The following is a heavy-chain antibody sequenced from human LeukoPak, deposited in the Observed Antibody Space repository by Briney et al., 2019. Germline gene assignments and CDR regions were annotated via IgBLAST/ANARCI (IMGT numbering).Heavy chain of an antibody. CDR3: VRDLGGRSGH. D-gene: IGHD1-26*01. CDR2: INEDGSTT. V-gene: IGHV3-74*01. CDR1: GFTVSNYW. Sequence: GGSLRLSCAASGFTVSNYWMHWVRQAPGKGLVWVSRINEDGSTTNYADSVKGRSTIFRDNAKNTLYLQMNSLRAEDTAVYYCVRDLGGRSGHWGQGTLVTVSS. J-gene: IGHJ4*02.